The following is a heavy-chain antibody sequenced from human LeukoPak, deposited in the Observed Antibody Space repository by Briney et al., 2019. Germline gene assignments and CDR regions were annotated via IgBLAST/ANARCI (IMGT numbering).Heavy chain of an antibody. V-gene: IGHV1-46*01. CDR2: INPSGGST. J-gene: IGHJ6*02. CDR3: ARESITIFGVAHRDYYYGMDV. D-gene: IGHD3-3*01. Sequence: GASVKVSCKASGYTFTSYYMHWVRQAPGRGLEWMGIINPSGGSTSYAQKFQGRVTMTRDTSTSTVYMELSSLRSEDTAVYYCARESITIFGVAHRDYYYGMDVWGQGTTVTVSS. CDR1: GYTFTSYY.